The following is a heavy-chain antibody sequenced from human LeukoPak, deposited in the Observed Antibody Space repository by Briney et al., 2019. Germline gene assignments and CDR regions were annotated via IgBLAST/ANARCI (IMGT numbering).Heavy chain of an antibody. D-gene: IGHD4-17*01. CDR2: ISYTGTYI. J-gene: IGHJ4*02. V-gene: IGHV3-21*01. Sequence: MAGGPLRLSCAASAFSLNAYNMNWVRQAPGKGLEWVSSISYTGTYIYYADSVKGRFTISRDNAQNSLYLQLNSLKAEDTAVYYCTRGSYGDYEYWGQGTLVTVSS. CDR1: AFSLNAYN. CDR3: TRGSYGDYEY.